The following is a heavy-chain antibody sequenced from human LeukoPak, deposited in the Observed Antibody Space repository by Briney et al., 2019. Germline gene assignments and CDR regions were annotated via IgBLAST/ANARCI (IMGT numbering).Heavy chain of an antibody. J-gene: IGHJ4*02. D-gene: IGHD6-13*01. CDR3: AGSSSWY. Sequence: GGSLRLSCAASGFTFSSYAMHWVRQAPGKGLEWVAVISYDGSNKYYADSVKGRFTISGDNSKNTLYLQMNSLRAEDTAVYYCAGSSSWYWGQGTLVTVSS. CDR2: ISYDGSNK. V-gene: IGHV3-30-3*01. CDR1: GFTFSSYA.